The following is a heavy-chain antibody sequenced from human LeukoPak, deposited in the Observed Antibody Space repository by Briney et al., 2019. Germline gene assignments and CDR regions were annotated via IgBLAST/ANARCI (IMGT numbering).Heavy chain of an antibody. D-gene: IGHD3-22*01. CDR3: VSGMIEFDY. Sequence: GGSLRLSCVASGFRFIDYWMTWVRQAPGRGLEWVANINQNGSEIYYLDSVEGRFTISRDNAKNSLFLQMNSMRVEDTSVYYCVSGMIEFDYWGQGTRVTVSS. V-gene: IGHV3-7*01. CDR1: GFRFIDYW. CDR2: INQNGSEI. J-gene: IGHJ4*02.